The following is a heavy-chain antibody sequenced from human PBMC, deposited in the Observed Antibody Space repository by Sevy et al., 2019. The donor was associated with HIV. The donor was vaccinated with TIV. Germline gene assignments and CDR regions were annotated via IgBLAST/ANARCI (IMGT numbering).Heavy chain of an antibody. CDR1: GFTFSSYA. D-gene: IGHD5-18*01. CDR3: AKWKHTAMALYYYYYMDV. J-gene: IGHJ6*03. CDR2: ISGSGGST. V-gene: IGHV3-23*01. Sequence: GESLKISCAASGFTFSSYAMSWVRQAPGKGLEWVSAISGSGGSTYYADSVKGRFTISRDNSKNTLYLQMNSLRAEDTAVYYCAKWKHTAMALYYYYYMDVWGKGTTVTVSS.